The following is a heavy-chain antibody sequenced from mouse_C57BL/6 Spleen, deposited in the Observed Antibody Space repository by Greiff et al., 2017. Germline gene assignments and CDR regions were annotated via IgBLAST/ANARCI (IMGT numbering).Heavy chain of an antibody. J-gene: IGHJ4*01. CDR1: GFSLTSYG. CDR2: IWSDGST. Sequence: VQVVESGPGLVAPSQSLSITCTVSGFSLTSYGVHWVRQPPGKGLEWLVVIWSDGSTTYNSALKSRLSISKDNSKSQVFLKMNSLQTDDTAMYYCARHPTVVDHYYAMDYWGQGTSVTVSS. CDR3: ARHPTVVDHYYAMDY. D-gene: IGHD1-1*01. V-gene: IGHV2-6-1*01.